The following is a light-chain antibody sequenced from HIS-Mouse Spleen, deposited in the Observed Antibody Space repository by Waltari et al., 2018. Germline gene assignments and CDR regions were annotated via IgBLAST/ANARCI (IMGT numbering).Light chain of an antibody. Sequence: QSALTQPRSVSGSPGQSVTISCTGTSSAVGGYNYVPWYQQHPGKAPKLMIYDVSKRPSGVPDRFSGSKSGNTASLTISGLQAEDEADYYCCSYAGSYPWVFGGGTKLTVL. CDR2: DVS. CDR3: CSYAGSYPWV. CDR1: SSAVGGYNY. V-gene: IGLV2-11*01. J-gene: IGLJ3*02.